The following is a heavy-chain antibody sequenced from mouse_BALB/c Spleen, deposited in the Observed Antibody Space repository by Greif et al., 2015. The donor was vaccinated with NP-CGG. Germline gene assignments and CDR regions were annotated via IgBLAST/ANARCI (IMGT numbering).Heavy chain of an antibody. CDR1: GYTFTSYD. CDR2: IYPGDGST. D-gene: IGHD1-1*01. Sequence: QVQLQQSGPELAKPGALVKISCKASGYTFTSYDINWVKQRPGQGLEWIGWIYPGDGSTKYNEKFKGKATLTADKSSSTAYMQLSSLTSENSAVYFCARSAFYYGSSYPFAYWGQGTLVTVSA. J-gene: IGHJ3*01. CDR3: ARSAFYYGSSYPFAY. V-gene: IGHV1S56*01.